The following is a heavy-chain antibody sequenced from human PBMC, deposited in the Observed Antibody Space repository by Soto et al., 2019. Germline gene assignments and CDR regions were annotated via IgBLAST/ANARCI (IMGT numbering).Heavy chain of an antibody. J-gene: IGHJ4*02. D-gene: IGHD6-6*01. Sequence: PSETLSLTCAVYGGSFSGYYWSWMRQPPGKGLEWIGEINHSGSTNYNPSLKSRVTISVDTSKNQFSLKLSSVTAADTAVYYCARESRTGYSSSYSGSDFDYWGQGTLVTVSS. CDR1: GGSFSGYY. CDR2: INHSGST. CDR3: ARESRTGYSSSYSGSDFDY. V-gene: IGHV4-34*01.